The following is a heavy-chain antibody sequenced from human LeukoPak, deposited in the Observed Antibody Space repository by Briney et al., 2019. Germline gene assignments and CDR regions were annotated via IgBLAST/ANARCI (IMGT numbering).Heavy chain of an antibody. J-gene: IGHJ4*02. CDR3: ARRIYGGNANFDY. V-gene: IGHV4-34*01. D-gene: IGHD2-15*01. Sequence: SETLSLTCAVYGGSFSGYYWSWIRQPPGKGLEWIGEINHSGSTNYNPSLKSRVTISVDTSKNQFSLKLSSVTAADTAVYYCARRIYGGNANFDYWGQGTLVTVSS. CDR1: GGSFSGYY. CDR2: INHSGST.